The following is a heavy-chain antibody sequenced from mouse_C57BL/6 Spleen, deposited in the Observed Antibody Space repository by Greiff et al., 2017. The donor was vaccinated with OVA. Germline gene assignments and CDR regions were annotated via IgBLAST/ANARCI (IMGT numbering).Heavy chain of an antibody. V-gene: IGHV14-4*01. CDR2: IDPANGDT. CDR3: TILTTVVATEAD. Sequence: EVQLQQSGAELVRPGASVKLSCTASGFNIKDDYMHWVKQRPEQGLEWIGWIDPANGDTEYASKFQGKATITADTSSNTAYLQLSSLTSEDTAVYYCTILTTVVATEADWGQGTLVTVSA. CDR1: GFNIKDDY. J-gene: IGHJ3*01. D-gene: IGHD1-1*01.